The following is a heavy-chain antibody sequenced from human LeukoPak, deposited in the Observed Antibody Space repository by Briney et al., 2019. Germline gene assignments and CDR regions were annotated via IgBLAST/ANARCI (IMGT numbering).Heavy chain of an antibody. J-gene: IGHJ4*02. D-gene: IGHD3-9*01. CDR2: VYYSGST. Sequence: PSETLSLTCSVSGGSMNSYYWSWIRQSPGKGLEWIGYVYYSGSTNYNPSLKSRVTISVDTSKNQYSLKLSSVTAADTAVYYCARHVWLQPFDYWGQGTLVTVSS. V-gene: IGHV4-59*08. CDR1: GGSMNSYY. CDR3: ARHVWLQPFDY.